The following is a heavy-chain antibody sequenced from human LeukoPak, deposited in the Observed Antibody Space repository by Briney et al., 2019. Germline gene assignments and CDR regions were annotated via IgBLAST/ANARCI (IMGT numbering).Heavy chain of an antibody. CDR1: GYSFTSYW. Sequence: GESLKISCKGAGYSFTSYWIGWARQMPGKGLEWIGVIYPGDSHTRYSPSFQGQGTISADKSISTAYLQWNSLKASDTAIYYCTRSPDIDILTGYSRYYFDYWGQGTLVTVSS. J-gene: IGHJ4*02. CDR2: IYPGDSHT. V-gene: IGHV5-51*01. D-gene: IGHD3-9*01. CDR3: TRSPDIDILTGYSRYYFDY.